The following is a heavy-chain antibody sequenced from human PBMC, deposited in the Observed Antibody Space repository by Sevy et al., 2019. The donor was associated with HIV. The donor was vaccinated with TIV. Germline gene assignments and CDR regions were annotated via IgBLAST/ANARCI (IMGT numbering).Heavy chain of an antibody. CDR2: IKQAGSDK. V-gene: IGHV3-7*01. CDR1: GFTFSSHY. J-gene: IGHJ3*01. CDR3: ACEAVNYYDSEGHYDYAFDV. Sequence: GGSLRLSCAASGFTFSSHYMSWVRQAPGKGLEWVANIKQAGSDKCYVESVKGRFTISRDNAKNSLYLQLSSLRAEDTAMYFCACEAVNYYDSEGHYDYAFDVWGPGTMVTVSS. D-gene: IGHD3-22*01.